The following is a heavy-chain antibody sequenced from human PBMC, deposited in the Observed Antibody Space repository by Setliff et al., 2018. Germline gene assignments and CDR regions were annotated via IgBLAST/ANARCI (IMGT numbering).Heavy chain of an antibody. J-gene: IGHJ4*02. CDR2: TSYSGTT. Sequence: SETLSLTCTVSGGSISISGYFWGWIRQPPGKGLEWIGSTSYSGTTYSNSSLKSRLSISVDTSNNQFSLEVLSLTAADTAVYYCARGGGYWSYFEFWGQGSPVTVSS. CDR1: GGSISISGYF. CDR3: ARGGGYWSYFEF. D-gene: IGHD2-21*02. V-gene: IGHV4-39*01.